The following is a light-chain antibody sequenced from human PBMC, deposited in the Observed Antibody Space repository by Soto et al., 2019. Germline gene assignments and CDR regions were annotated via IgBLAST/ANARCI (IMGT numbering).Light chain of an antibody. CDR1: HGIGTA. J-gene: IGKJ4*01. CDR2: GAS. CDR3: QHYSDWPLT. V-gene: IGKV3-15*01. Sequence: ESVMTQSPATLSVSRGEGATLSCRASHGIGTALAWYQQKPGQTPRLLMYGASIRATGVPARFSGSASGTEFTLTITSLQSEDFAVYYCQHYSDWPLTFGGGTKVDIK.